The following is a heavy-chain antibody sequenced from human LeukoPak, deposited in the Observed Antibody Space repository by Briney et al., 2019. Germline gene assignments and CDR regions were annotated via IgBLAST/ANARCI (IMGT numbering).Heavy chain of an antibody. CDR1: GGSISSSSYY. V-gene: IGHV4-39*07. CDR2: IYYSGST. J-gene: IGHJ6*02. CDR3: ARITFVVEGYGMDV. Sequence: SSETLSLTCTVSGGSISSSSYYWGWIRQPPGKGLEWIGSIYYSGSTYYNPSLKSRVTISVDTSKNQFSLKLSSVTAADTAVYYCARITFVVEGYGMDVWGQGTTVTVSS. D-gene: IGHD2-21*01.